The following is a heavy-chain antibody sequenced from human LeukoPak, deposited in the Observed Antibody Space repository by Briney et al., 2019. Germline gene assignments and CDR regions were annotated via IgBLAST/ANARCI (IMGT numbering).Heavy chain of an antibody. CDR2: ISWNSGSI. CDR3: AKGGFLEWLSNWFDP. CDR1: GFTFSSYS. Sequence: SLRLSCAASGFTFSSYSMNWVRQAPGKGLEWVSGISWNSGSIGYADSVKGRFTISRDNAKNSLYLQMNSLRAEDTALYYCAKGGFLEWLSNWFDPWGQGTLVTVSS. J-gene: IGHJ5*02. D-gene: IGHD3-3*01. V-gene: IGHV3-9*01.